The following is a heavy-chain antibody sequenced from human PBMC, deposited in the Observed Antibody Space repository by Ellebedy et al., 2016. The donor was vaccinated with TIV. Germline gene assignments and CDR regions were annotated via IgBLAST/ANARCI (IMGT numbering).Heavy chain of an antibody. CDR1: GFTFSTYW. V-gene: IGHV3-74*01. Sequence: GGSLRLSCAASGFTFSTYWMHWVRQAPGKGLVWVSHINTDGSTTSYADSVKGRFTISRDNAKNTLYLQMNSLRAEDTAVYYCARGRWDYDYWGQGTLVTVSS. J-gene: IGHJ4*02. CDR2: INTDGSTT. CDR3: ARGRWDYDY. D-gene: IGHD5-24*01.